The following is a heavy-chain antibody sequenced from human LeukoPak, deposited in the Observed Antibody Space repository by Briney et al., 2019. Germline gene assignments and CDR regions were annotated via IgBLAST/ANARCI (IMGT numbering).Heavy chain of an antibody. CDR1: GFTFDDYA. D-gene: IGHD5-24*01. V-gene: IGHV3-9*03. Sequence: PGGSLRLSCAASGFTFDDYAMHWVRQAPGKGLEWVSGISWNSGSIGYADSVKGRFTISRDNAKNSLYLQMNSLRAEDMALYYCAKAGDGYNYVPYYFDYWGQGTLVTVSS. CDR3: AKAGDGYNYVPYYFDY. CDR2: ISWNSGSI. J-gene: IGHJ4*02.